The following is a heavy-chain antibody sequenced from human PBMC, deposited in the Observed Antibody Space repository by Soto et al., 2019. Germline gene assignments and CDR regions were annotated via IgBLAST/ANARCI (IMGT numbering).Heavy chain of an antibody. J-gene: IGHJ3*02. D-gene: IGHD3-9*01. CDR3: ARALILTGYYIHDAFDI. Sequence: PSETLSLTCTVSGGSISSYSWIWIRHLPGKGLEWIGYIYYSGSTNYNPSLKSRVTISVDASKNQFSLKLSSVSAADTAVYYCARALILTGYYIHDAFDIWGQGTMVT. CDR2: IYYSGST. CDR1: GGSISSYS. V-gene: IGHV4-59*01.